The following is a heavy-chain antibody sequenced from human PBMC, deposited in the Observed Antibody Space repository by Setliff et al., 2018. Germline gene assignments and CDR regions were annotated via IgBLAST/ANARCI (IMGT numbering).Heavy chain of an antibody. D-gene: IGHD5-12*01. CDR1: GGSFSTYY. CDR2: IYHSGST. Sequence: SETLSLTCAVYGGSFSTYYWIWIRQPPGKGLEWIGSIYHSGSTYYNPSLKSRVTISVDTSKNQFSLKLSSVTAADTAVYYCASCGYDWGDTYAFDIWGQGTMVTVSS. V-gene: IGHV4-34*01. CDR3: ASCGYDWGDTYAFDI. J-gene: IGHJ3*02.